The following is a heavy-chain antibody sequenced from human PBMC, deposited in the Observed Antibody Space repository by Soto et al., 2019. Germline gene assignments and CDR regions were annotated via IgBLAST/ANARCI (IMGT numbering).Heavy chain of an antibody. J-gene: IGHJ5*02. CDR1: GFTFDDYA. CDR2: ISCNSGSI. D-gene: IGHD2-15*01. CDR3: AKDGSYCSGGSCYSGNWFDP. Sequence: EVQLVESGGGLVQPGRSLRLSCAASGFTFDDYAMHWVRQAPGKGLEWVSGISCNSGSIGYADSVKGRFTISRDNAKNGLYLQMNSLRAEDTALYYCAKDGSYCSGGSCYSGNWFDPWGQGGLVTVSS. V-gene: IGHV3-9*01.